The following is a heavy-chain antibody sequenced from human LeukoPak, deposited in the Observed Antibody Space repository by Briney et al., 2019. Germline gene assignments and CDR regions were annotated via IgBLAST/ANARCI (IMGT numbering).Heavy chain of an antibody. J-gene: IGHJ4*02. CDR1: GYTFTRYY. Sequence: ASVKVSCTASGYTFTRYYMHWVRQAPGQGLEWMGWIHPNSGGTKYAQRFQGRVTVTRDTSISTVYMELSRLRSDDTAVYYCARWGKYYYDSSGYYYWGQGTLVSVSS. CDR3: ARWGKYYYDSSGYYY. CDR2: IHPNSGGT. D-gene: IGHD3-22*01. V-gene: IGHV1-2*02.